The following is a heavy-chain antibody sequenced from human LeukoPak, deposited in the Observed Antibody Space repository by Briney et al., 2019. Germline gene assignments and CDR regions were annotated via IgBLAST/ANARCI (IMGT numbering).Heavy chain of an antibody. CDR1: GYSFSSYW. D-gene: IGHD6-19*01. J-gene: IGHJ4*02. V-gene: IGHV5-51*01. Sequence: GESLKISCKGSGYSFSSYWIAWVRQMPGKGLEWMAIIYPADPDTRYSPSFQGQVTISADKSINTAYLQWSSLKASDTATYYCARPDSSGYYVVWGQGTLVTVSS. CDR2: IYPADPDT. CDR3: ARPDSSGYYVV.